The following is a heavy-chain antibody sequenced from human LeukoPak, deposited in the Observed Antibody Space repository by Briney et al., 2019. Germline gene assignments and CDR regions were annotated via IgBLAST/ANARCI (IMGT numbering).Heavy chain of an antibody. CDR1: GGSISSYY. CDR2: IYYSGST. CDR3: ASGYSSGWYGEFGY. D-gene: IGHD6-19*01. V-gene: IGHV4-59*01. J-gene: IGHJ4*02. Sequence: SETLSLTCTVSGGSISSYYWSWIRQPPGKGLEWIGYIYYSGSTNYNPSLKSRVTISVDTSKNQFSLKLSSVTAADTAVYYCASGYSSGWYGEFGYWGQGTLVTVSS.